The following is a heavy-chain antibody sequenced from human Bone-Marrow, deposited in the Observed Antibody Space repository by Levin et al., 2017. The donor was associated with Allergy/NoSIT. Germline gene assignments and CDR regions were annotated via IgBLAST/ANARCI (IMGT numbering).Heavy chain of an antibody. J-gene: IGHJ4*02. V-gene: IGHV3-23*01. CDR3: AKNGIAAPADY. Sequence: GESLKISCAASGFTFSSYAMSWVRQAPGKGLEWVSAISGSGGSTYYADSVKGRFTISRDNSKNTLYLQMNSLRAEDTAVYYCAKNGIAAPADYWGQGTLVTVSS. CDR1: GFTFSSYA. D-gene: IGHD6-6*01. CDR2: ISGSGGST.